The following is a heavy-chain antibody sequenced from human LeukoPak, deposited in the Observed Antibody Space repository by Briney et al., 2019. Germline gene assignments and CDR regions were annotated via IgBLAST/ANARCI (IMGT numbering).Heavy chain of an antibody. Sequence: PGGSLRLSCVVSGFTFSSYSMTWVRQAPGKGLEWVSYISSTSSTVYYADSVKGRFTISRDNVKNSLYLQMNSLRAEDTAVYYCARGRDSSSSYPGYWGQGTLVTVSS. V-gene: IGHV3-48*01. CDR1: GFTFSSYS. J-gene: IGHJ4*02. D-gene: IGHD6-6*01. CDR3: ARGRDSSSSYPGY. CDR2: ISSTSSTV.